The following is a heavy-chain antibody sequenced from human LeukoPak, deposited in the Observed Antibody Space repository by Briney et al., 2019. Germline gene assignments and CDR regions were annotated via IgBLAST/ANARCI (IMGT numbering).Heavy chain of an antibody. CDR2: ISSSSSYI. J-gene: IGHJ4*02. CDR3: ARDGRGYSVSLFDY. V-gene: IGHV3-21*01. CDR1: GFTFSSYS. Sequence: PGGSLRLSCAASGFTFSSYSMNWVRQAPGKGLEWVSSISSSSSYIYYADSVKGRFTISRDNAKNSLYLQMNSLGAEDTAVYYCARDGRGYSVSLFDYWGQGTLVTVSS. D-gene: IGHD5/OR15-5a*01.